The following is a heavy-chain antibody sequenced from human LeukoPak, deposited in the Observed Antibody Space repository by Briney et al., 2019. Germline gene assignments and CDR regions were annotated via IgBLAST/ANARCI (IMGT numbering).Heavy chain of an antibody. CDR3: AREFDYGGKDYYYYMDV. CDR2: ISSSSSYI. D-gene: IGHD4-23*01. Sequence: PGGSLRLSCAASGFTFSSYSMNWVRQAPGKGLEWVSSISSSSSYIYYADSEKGGFTISRDNAKNSLYLQMNSLRAEDTAVYYCAREFDYGGKDYYYYMDVWGKGTTVTVSS. CDR1: GFTFSSYS. V-gene: IGHV3-21*01. J-gene: IGHJ6*03.